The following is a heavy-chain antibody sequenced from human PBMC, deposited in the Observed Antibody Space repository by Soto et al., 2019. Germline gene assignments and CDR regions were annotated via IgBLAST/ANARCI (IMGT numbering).Heavy chain of an antibody. Sequence: QVQLVESGGGVVQPGRSLRLSCAASGFTFSSYGMHWVRQAPGKGLEWVAVISYDGSNKYYADSVKGRFTISRDNSKNTLYLQMNSLRAEDTAVYYCAKGVGFGELTQPLDYWGQVTLVTVSS. CDR1: GFTFSSYG. CDR2: ISYDGSNK. J-gene: IGHJ4*02. V-gene: IGHV3-30*18. D-gene: IGHD3-10*01. CDR3: AKGVGFGELTQPLDY.